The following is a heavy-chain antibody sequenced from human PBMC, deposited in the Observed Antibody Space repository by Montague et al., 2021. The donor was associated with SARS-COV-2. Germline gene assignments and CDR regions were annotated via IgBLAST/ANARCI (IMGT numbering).Heavy chain of an antibody. V-gene: IGHV4-59*08. Sequence: SETLSLTCTVSGGSISSYYWSWIRQPPGKGLEWIGYIYYSGSTNYNPSLKSRVTISVDTSKNQFSLKLSSATAADTAVYYCARRGLGYCSSTSCQNAFDIWGQGTMVTVSS. CDR2: IYYSGST. J-gene: IGHJ3*02. CDR3: ARRGLGYCSSTSCQNAFDI. D-gene: IGHD2-2*01. CDR1: GGSISSYY.